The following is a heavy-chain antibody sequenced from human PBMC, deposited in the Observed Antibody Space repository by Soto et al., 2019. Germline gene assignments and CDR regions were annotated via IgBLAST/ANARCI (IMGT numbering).Heavy chain of an antibody. Sequence: ASVKVSCKASGYSFTSYGVTWVRQAPGQGLEWMGWINTFNGNTNYAQNLQGRVSMTTDTSTSTVYMDRRGGRADDTAVYYCARARAPDHSDSWGQVTRLTVSS. J-gene: IGHJ4*02. CDR1: GYSFTSYG. CDR3: ARARAPDHSDS. V-gene: IGHV1-18*01. CDR2: INTFNGNT.